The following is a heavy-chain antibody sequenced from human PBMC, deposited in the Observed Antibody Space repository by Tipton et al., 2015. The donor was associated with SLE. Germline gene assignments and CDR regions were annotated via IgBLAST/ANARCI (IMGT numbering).Heavy chain of an antibody. CDR1: GGSISSGYY. CDR2: IYHSGST. Sequence: TLSLTCTVPGGSISSGYYWGWIRQPPGKGLEWIGSIYHSGSTYYNPSLKSRVTISVGTSKNQFSLKLSSVTAADTAVYYCARGGGFDPWGQGTLVTVSS. CDR3: ARGGGFDP. V-gene: IGHV4-38-2*02. D-gene: IGHD3-16*01. J-gene: IGHJ5*02.